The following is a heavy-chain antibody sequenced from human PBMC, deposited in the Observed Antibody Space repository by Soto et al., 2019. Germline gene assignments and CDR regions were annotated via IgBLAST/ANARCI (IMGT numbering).Heavy chain of an antibody. CDR2: IDHSGST. CDR3: ARAPAILWFGELVGYYCYGMDV. V-gene: IGHV4-30-4*01. Sequence: SETLSLTCTVSGDSISNSDYYWDWIRQSPGQGLEWIASIDHSGSTYYNPSLKSRVIISVDTSKNQFSLKLRSVTAADTAVYYCARAPAILWFGELVGYYCYGMDVWGQGTTVTVSS. D-gene: IGHD3-10*01. CDR1: GDSISNSDYY. J-gene: IGHJ6*02.